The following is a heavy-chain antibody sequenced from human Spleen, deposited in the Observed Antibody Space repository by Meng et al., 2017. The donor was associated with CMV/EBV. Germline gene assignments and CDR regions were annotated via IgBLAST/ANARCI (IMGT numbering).Heavy chain of an antibody. V-gene: IGHV1-69*06. Sequence: SVKVSCKASGGTFSSYAISWVRQAPGQGLEWMGGIPSMFGSANYAEKFEGRVTITADKSTSTAYMELGSLRSEDTAVYYCARGEGVNQEYWGQGTLVTVSS. CDR3: ARGEGVNQEY. D-gene: IGHD1-14*01. J-gene: IGHJ4*02. CDR1: GGTFSSYA. CDR2: IPSMFGSA.